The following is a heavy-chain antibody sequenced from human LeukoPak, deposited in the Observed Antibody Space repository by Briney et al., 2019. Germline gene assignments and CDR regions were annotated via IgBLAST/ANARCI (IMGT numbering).Heavy chain of an antibody. V-gene: IGHV5-51*01. CDR1: GYRFSTYW. CDR3: ARRYDTSSIDY. CDR2: IYADDSNT. D-gene: IGHD6-6*01. J-gene: IGHJ4*02. Sequence: HGESLQISCQGSGYRFSTYWLGWVRQMPGQGLEWMGIIYADDSNTRYSPSFRGEVTISADKSISTAYLQWSSLKASDTAMYYCARRYDTSSIDYGGQGPLVTVS.